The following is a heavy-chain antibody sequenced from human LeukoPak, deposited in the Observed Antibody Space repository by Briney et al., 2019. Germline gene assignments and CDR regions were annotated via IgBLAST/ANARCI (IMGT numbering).Heavy chain of an antibody. Sequence: ASVKVSCKASGYTFTSYGISWVRQAPGQGLEWMGWISAYNGNTNYAQKLQGRGTMTTDTSTSTAYMELRSLRSDDSAVYYCAGTYYYGSGREWFDPWGQGTLVTVSS. J-gene: IGHJ5*02. CDR3: AGTYYYGSGREWFDP. V-gene: IGHV1-18*04. CDR1: GYTFTSYG. CDR2: ISAYNGNT. D-gene: IGHD3-10*01.